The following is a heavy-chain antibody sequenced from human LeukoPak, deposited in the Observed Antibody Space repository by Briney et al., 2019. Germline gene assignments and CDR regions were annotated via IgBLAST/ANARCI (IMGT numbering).Heavy chain of an antibody. CDR2: IIPIFGTA. Sequence: SVKLSCKASGGTFSSYAISWVRQAPGQGLEWMGGIIPIFGTANYAQKFQGRVTITADESTSTAYMELSSLRSEDTAVYYCARGPGCSGGSCYSGWFDPWGQGTLVTVSS. V-gene: IGHV1-69*13. CDR3: ARGPGCSGGSCYSGWFDP. CDR1: GGTFSSYA. J-gene: IGHJ5*02. D-gene: IGHD2-15*01.